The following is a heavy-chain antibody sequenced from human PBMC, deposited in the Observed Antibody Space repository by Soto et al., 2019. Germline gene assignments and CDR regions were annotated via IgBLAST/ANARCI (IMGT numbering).Heavy chain of an antibody. D-gene: IGHD3-16*01. Sequence: GGSLRLSCEASGFAFGTYWMTWVRQAPGKGLEWVANINPDGNDKYYADSVRGRFTVSRDNSKNSLFLQMNSLRAEDTAVYYCARDPNRGGDFDFWGRGTLVTVSS. CDR1: GFAFGTYW. CDR3: ARDPNRGGDFDF. CDR2: INPDGNDK. V-gene: IGHV3-7*05. J-gene: IGHJ4*02.